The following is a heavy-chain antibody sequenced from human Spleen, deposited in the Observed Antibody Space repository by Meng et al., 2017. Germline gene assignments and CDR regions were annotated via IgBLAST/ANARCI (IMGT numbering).Heavy chain of an antibody. CDR2: IFHSGST. Sequence: QLQLQESGSGLVKPSQPLSLTCAVSDDSISSGGYSWSWIRQPPGKGLEWMGCIFHSGSTYYNPSLKSRVTISVDRSKNQFSLKLRSVTTADTAVYYCARGGYSGYDPLDYWGQGTLVTVSS. V-gene: IGHV4-30-2*01. CDR1: DDSISSGGYS. D-gene: IGHD5-12*01. J-gene: IGHJ4*02. CDR3: ARGGYSGYDPLDY.